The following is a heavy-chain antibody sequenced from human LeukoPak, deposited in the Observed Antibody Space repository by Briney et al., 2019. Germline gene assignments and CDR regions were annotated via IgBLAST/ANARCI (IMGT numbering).Heavy chain of an antibody. CDR1: GYTFTGYY. Sequence: ASVKVPCKASGYTFTGYYMHWVRQAPGQGLEWMGWINPNSGGTNYAQKFQGRVTITRDTSISTAYMELSRLRSDDTAVYYCARALAVAGTDFDYWGQGTLVTVSS. V-gene: IGHV1-2*02. CDR2: INPNSGGT. D-gene: IGHD6-19*01. CDR3: ARALAVAGTDFDY. J-gene: IGHJ4*02.